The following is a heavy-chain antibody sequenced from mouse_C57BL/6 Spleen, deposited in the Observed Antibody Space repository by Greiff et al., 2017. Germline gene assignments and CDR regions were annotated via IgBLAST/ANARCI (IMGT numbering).Heavy chain of an antibody. Sequence: EVQGVESGGGLVKPGGSLKLSCAASGFTFSSYAMSWVRQTPEKRLEWVATISDGGSYTYYPDNVEGRFTISRDNAKNNLYLQMSHLKSEDTAMYYCARDNYGNSRFAYWGQGTLVTVSA. V-gene: IGHV5-4*01. J-gene: IGHJ3*01. CDR1: GFTFSSYA. D-gene: IGHD2-1*01. CDR3: ARDNYGNSRFAY. CDR2: ISDGGSYT.